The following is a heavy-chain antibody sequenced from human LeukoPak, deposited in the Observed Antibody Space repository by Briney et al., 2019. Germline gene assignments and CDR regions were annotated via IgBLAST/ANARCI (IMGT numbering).Heavy chain of an antibody. Sequence: ASVKVSCKASRYTFTSHDINWVRQATGQGFEWMGWMSPDSGNTGYAQRFQGRVAMTRNTSISTACMELSSLRSEDTAVYYCTVGPPNWGFDYWGQGTLVTVSS. V-gene: IGHV1-8*01. D-gene: IGHD7-27*01. CDR3: TVGPPNWGFDY. J-gene: IGHJ4*02. CDR1: RYTFTSHD. CDR2: MSPDSGNT.